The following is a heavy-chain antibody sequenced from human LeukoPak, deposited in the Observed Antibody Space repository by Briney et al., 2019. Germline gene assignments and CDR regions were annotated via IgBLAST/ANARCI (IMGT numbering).Heavy chain of an antibody. CDR2: ISSSSSYI. J-gene: IGHJ4*02. D-gene: IGHD6-19*01. CDR3: AKDRGPGKQWAFDY. V-gene: IGHV3-21*01. CDR1: GFTFSSYS. Sequence: PGGSLRLSCAASGFTFSSYSMNWVRQAPGKGLEWVSSISSSSSYIYYADSVKGRFTISRDNAKNSLYLQMNSLRAEDTAVYYCAKDRGPGKQWAFDYWGQGTLVTVSS.